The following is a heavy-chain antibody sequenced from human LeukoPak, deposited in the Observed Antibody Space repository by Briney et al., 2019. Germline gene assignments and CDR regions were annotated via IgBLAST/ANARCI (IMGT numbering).Heavy chain of an antibody. V-gene: IGHV3-21*01. J-gene: IGHJ3*02. CDR2: ISSSSSYI. CDR1: GFTFSSYS. CDR3: ARDHDDAFDI. D-gene: IGHD1-1*01. Sequence: GGSLRLSCAASGFTFSSYSMNWVREAPGKGLEWVSSISSSSSYIYYADSVKGRFTISRDNAKNSLYLQMNSLRAEDTAVYYCARDHDDAFDIWGQGTMVTVSS.